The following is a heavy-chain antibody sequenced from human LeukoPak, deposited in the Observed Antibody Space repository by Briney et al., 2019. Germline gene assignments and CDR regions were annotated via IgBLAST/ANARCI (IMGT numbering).Heavy chain of an antibody. V-gene: IGHV4-59*01. Sequence: PSETLSLTCTVSGGSISSYYWSWIRQPPGKGLEWIANIYHTGSTNSNPSLSSRVTISIDTAKNQFSLKLTSVTAADTAVYYCARRGRNSSGWQDYLWGQGTLVTVSS. CDR2: IYHTGST. CDR1: GGSISSYY. CDR3: ARRGRNSSGWQDYL. D-gene: IGHD6-25*01. J-gene: IGHJ4*02.